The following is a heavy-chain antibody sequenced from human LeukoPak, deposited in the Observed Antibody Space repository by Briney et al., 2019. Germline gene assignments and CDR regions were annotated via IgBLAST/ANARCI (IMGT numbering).Heavy chain of an antibody. Sequence: GESLKISCEGSGYSLSNYWIGWVRQMPGKGLGWMGIIYPGDYETRYSPSFQGLVTISVDKSISTAYLQWSSLKASDTSMYYCAIPPGYCGNDCSFDHWGQGTLVTVSS. CDR1: GYSLSNYW. V-gene: IGHV5-51*01. CDR2: IYPGDYET. D-gene: IGHD2-21*02. J-gene: IGHJ4*02. CDR3: AIPPGYCGNDCSFDH.